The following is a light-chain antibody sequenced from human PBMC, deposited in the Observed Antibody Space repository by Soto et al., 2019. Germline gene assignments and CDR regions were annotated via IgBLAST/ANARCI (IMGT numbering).Light chain of an antibody. Sequence: QSALTQPPSVSAAPGQKVTISCSGSSSNIGKNYVSWYQRLPGTAPKLLIYDNNERSSGIPDRFSGSKSGTSATLGIAGLQTGDEADYYCGTWDTSLSAVVFGGGTKLTGL. CDR3: GTWDTSLSAVV. J-gene: IGLJ2*01. V-gene: IGLV1-51*01. CDR1: SSNIGKNY. CDR2: DNN.